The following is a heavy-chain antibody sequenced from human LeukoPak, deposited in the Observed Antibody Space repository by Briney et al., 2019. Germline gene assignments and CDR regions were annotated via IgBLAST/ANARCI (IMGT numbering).Heavy chain of an antibody. Sequence: HVASVKVSCKASGGTFSSYDINWVRQATGQGLEWMGWMNPNSGNTGYAQKFQGRVTMTRNTSISTAYMELSSLRSEDTAVYYCARGRASTSSQNMGGYWGQGTLVTVSS. D-gene: IGHD2-2*01. J-gene: IGHJ4*02. CDR1: GGTFSSYD. CDR2: MNPNSGNT. V-gene: IGHV1-8*02. CDR3: ARGRASTSSQNMGGY.